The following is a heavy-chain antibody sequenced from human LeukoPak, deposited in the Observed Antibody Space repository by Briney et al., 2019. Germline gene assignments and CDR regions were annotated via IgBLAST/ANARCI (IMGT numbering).Heavy chain of an antibody. CDR1: GFIFGSYA. V-gene: IGHV3-23*01. Sequence: GGSLRLSCAASGFIFGSYAMSWVRQAPGKGLEWVSAISGSGGSTYYADSVKGRFTISRDNSKNTLYLQMNSLRAEDTAVYYCAKGAETLQFYIYFDYWGQGTLVTVSS. CDR2: ISGSGGST. D-gene: IGHD4-4*01. CDR3: AKGAETLQFYIYFDY. J-gene: IGHJ4*02.